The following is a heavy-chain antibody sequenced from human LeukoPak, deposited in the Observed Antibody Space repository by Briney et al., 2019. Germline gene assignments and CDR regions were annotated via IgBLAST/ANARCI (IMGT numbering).Heavy chain of an antibody. CDR3: ARCPDHSTDYYSVPSHLDY. V-gene: IGHV3-7*01. Sequence: GGSLRLSCAAPGFTLSSYWMTWARHAPGKGLEWVANIKKDGSETFYVDSVKGRFSISRDNAKNSLGLQMNSLSAEDTAVYYCARCPDHSTDYYSVPSHLDYWDQGTLVTVSS. CDR2: IKKDGSET. D-gene: IGHD3-22*01. CDR1: GFTLSSYW. J-gene: IGHJ4*02.